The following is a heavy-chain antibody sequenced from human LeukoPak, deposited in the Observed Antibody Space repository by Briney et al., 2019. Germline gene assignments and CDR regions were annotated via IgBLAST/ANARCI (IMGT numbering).Heavy chain of an antibody. CDR3: ARITGSFYFYYYMDV. D-gene: IGHD1-26*01. CDR1: GGSISSYY. Sequence: SETLSLTCTVSGGSISSYYWSWIRQPPGKGLEWIGYIYYSGSTNYNPSLKSRVTISVDTSMNQFSLRLSSVTAADTAVYYCARITGSFYFYYYMDVWGKGTTVTVSS. CDR2: IYYSGST. V-gene: IGHV4-59*12. J-gene: IGHJ6*03.